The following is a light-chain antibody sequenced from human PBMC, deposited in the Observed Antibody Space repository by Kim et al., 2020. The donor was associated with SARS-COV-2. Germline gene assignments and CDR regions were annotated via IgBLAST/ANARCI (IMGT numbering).Light chain of an antibody. CDR1: QSINTY. CDR3: QQSYKTPLT. V-gene: IGKV1-39*01. Sequence: DIQMTQSPSSLSASVGDRVTITCRASQSINTYLNWYQQKPGKAPNLLIYAASSLQSGVPSRFSGGGSGTDFTLTISGLQPGDFVTYYCQQSYKTPLTFGGGTKVDIK. J-gene: IGKJ4*01. CDR2: AAS.